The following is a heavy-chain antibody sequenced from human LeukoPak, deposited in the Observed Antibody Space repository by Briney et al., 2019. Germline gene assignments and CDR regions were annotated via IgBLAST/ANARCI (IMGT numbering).Heavy chain of an antibody. J-gene: IGHJ4*02. D-gene: IGHD6-13*01. CDR2: ISHSGST. Sequence: PSETLSLTCAVYGGSFSGYYWSWIRQPPGKGLEWIGEISHSGSTNYNPSLKSRVTISVDTSKNQFSLKLSSVTAADTAVYYCAKDSSRYSSSRFDYWGQGTLVTVSS. CDR1: GGSFSGYY. V-gene: IGHV4-34*01. CDR3: AKDSSRYSSSRFDY.